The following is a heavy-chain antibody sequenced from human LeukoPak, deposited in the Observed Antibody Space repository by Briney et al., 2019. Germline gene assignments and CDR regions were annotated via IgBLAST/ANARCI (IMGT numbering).Heavy chain of an antibody. J-gene: IGHJ4*02. CDR2: MNPNSGDR. CDR3: ARTTSLTASGYDY. V-gene: IGHV1-8*03. CDR1: GYTFTSYH. D-gene: IGHD4-17*01. Sequence: GASVKVSCKASGYTFTSYHINWVRQATGQGLEWMGWMNPNSGDRGYAQKFQGRVTITRDTSISTAYMELSSLRSEDTAVYFCARTTSLTASGYDYWGQRPLVTVSS.